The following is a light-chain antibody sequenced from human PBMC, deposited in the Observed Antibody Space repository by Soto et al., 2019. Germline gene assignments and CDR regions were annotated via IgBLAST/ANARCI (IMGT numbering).Light chain of an antibody. V-gene: IGKV3-15*01. CDR2: GAS. Sequence: EIVMTKSPATLSVSPGERATLSCRASQSVYSNLAWYQQKPGQAPRLLIYGASTRAPGIPARFSGSGSGTEFTLTISSLQSEDFAVYYCQQYNNWPLTFGQGTRLEIK. CDR1: QSVYSN. CDR3: QQYNNWPLT. J-gene: IGKJ5*01.